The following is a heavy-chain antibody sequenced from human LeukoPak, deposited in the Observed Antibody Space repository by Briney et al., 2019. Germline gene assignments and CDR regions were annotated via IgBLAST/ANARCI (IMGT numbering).Heavy chain of an antibody. CDR1: GGSFSGYY. J-gene: IGHJ4*02. CDR3: ARHVEHDYDFWSGLRTYYFDY. D-gene: IGHD3-3*01. V-gene: IGHV4-34*01. Sequence: PSETLSLTCAVYGGSFSGYYWSWIRQPPGKGLEWIGEINHSGSTNYNPSLKSRVTISVDTSKNQFSLKLSSVTAADTAVYYCARHVEHDYDFWSGLRTYYFDYWGQGTLVTVSS. CDR2: INHSGST.